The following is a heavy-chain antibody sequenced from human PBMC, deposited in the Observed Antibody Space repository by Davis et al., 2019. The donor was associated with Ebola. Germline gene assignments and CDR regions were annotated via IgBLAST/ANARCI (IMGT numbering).Heavy chain of an antibody. Sequence: MPSETLSLTCTVSGGSIRSTSYYWGWIRQPPGKGLEWIGSIYYSGSTSFNPSLKSRVTISVDTFKNQFSLKLSSVTAADTAVYYCARHGRGCTNGVCYTLFDYWGQGTLVTVSS. J-gene: IGHJ4*02. CDR1: GGSIRSTSYY. V-gene: IGHV4-39*01. D-gene: IGHD2-8*01. CDR2: IYYSGST. CDR3: ARHGRGCTNGVCYTLFDY.